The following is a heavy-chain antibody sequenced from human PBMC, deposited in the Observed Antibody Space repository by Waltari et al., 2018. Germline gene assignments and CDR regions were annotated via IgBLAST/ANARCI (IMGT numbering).Heavy chain of an antibody. D-gene: IGHD6-19*01. CDR1: GFPLSSFW. Sequence: EVQLVESGGGLVQPGGSLRLSCAASGFPLSSFWMNWVRQTPGKGLEWVAGIKQDGSEKYYADSVKDRFTISRDNAKNSLYLQMNSLRAEDTAVYYCATSGWYCFDYWGQGTLVTVSS. V-gene: IGHV3-7*01. J-gene: IGHJ4*02. CDR2: IKQDGSEK. CDR3: ATSGWYCFDY.